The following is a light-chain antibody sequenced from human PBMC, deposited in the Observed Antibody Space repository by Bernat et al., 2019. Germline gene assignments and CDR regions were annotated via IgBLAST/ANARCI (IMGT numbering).Light chain of an antibody. Sequence: DIQMTQSQLSLTVTPGEPASISCKSSQSLLHDNGYKYLDWYLQKPGQSPQLLIYLGSHRASGVPARISGSGSGTHFTLKINRVEAEDVGIYYCMQSLQTPYTFGQGPSSRSN. CDR3: MQSLQTPYT. CDR1: QSLLHDNGYKY. CDR2: LGS. J-gene: IGKJ2*01. V-gene: IGKV2-28*01.